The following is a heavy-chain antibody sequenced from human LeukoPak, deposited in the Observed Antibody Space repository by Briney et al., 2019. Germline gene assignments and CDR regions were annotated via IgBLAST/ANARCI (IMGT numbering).Heavy chain of an antibody. V-gene: IGHV4-39*02. D-gene: IGHD3-16*01. Sequence: SETLSLTCIVSGGSITSNTYFWDWIRQTPGKGLEWIGSIYYSGSTYYNPSLKSRVAIPVDTPKNQFSLKLNSVTAADTAVFYCAREPITSGGNDAFDIWGQGTMVTVSS. CDR3: AREPITSGGNDAFDI. J-gene: IGHJ3*02. CDR1: GGSITSNTYF. CDR2: IYYSGST.